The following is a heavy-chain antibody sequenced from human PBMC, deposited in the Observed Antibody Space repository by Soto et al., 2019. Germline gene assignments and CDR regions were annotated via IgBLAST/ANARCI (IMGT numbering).Heavy chain of an antibody. CDR3: ARANTYDRVWGTYRHLFHFDY. CDR1: GETFSGYY. J-gene: IGHJ4*02. Sequence: HVQLQQWGAGLLRPSETLSLTCAAHGETFSGYYWTWIRQTPGKGLEWIGEINHSGTTNYNPSLGSRVTISVDTAKSRFSLDLTSVSAADTAVYYCARANTYDRVWGTYRHLFHFDYWDQGTLVSVSS. CDR2: INHSGTT. D-gene: IGHD3-16*02. V-gene: IGHV4-34*02.